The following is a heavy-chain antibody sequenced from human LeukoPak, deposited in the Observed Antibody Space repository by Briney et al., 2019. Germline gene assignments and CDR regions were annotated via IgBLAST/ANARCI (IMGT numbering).Heavy chain of an antibody. J-gene: IGHJ4*02. CDR1: GYSISSGYY. CDR2: IYHSGST. D-gene: IGHD4-17*01. CDR3: ARKLYGDYRFDY. Sequence: PSETLSLTCAVSGYSISSGYYWGWIRQPPGKGLEWIGSIYHSGSTYYNPSLKSRVTISVDTSKNQFSLKLSSVTAADTAVYYCARKLYGDYRFDYWGQGPWSPSPQ. V-gene: IGHV4-38-2*01.